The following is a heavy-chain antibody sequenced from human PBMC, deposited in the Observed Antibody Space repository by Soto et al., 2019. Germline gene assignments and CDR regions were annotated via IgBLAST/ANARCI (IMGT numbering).Heavy chain of an antibody. CDR2: FHYSGRT. CDR3: ARLAGYCIGNNCYGYYGMDV. J-gene: IGHJ6*02. CDR1: GGSISSGPYS. D-gene: IGHD2-2*01. Sequence: PSETLSLTCSVSGGSISSGPYSWGWIRQPPGKGLEWIGTFHYSGRTYYSPSLESRVTISVDTSKNQFSLKVSSVTAADTAVFYCARLAGYCIGNNCYGYYGMDVCGQXSTVTVS. V-gene: IGHV4-39*01.